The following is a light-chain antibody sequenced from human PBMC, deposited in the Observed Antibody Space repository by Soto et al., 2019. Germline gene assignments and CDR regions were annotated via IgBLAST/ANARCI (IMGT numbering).Light chain of an antibody. Sequence: QSALTQPASVSGSPGQSITISCTGTSSDVGGYNYVSWYQQHPGKAPKLMIYEVSSRPSGVSNRFSGSKSGNTASLTISGLQAEDEADYYCSSYASSSTLVVLGGGTKLTVL. CDR2: EVS. CDR3: SSYASSSTLVV. CDR1: SSDVGGYNY. J-gene: IGLJ2*01. V-gene: IGLV2-14*01.